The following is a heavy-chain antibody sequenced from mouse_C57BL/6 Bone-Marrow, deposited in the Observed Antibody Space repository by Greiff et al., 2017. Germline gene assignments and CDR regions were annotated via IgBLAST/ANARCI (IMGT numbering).Heavy chain of an antibody. D-gene: IGHD1-1*01. J-gene: IGHJ3*01. Sequence: EVKLMESGEGLVKPGGSLKLSCAASGFTFSSYAMSWVRQTPEKRLEWVAYISSGGDYIYYADTVKGRFTISRDNARNTLYLQMSSLKSEDTAMYYCARDGAYYGSRAYWGQGTLVTVSA. CDR3: ARDGAYYGSRAY. CDR2: ISSGGDYI. V-gene: IGHV5S21*01. CDR1: GFTFSSYA.